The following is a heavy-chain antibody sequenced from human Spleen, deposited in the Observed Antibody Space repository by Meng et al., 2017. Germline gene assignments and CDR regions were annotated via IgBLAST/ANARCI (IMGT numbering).Heavy chain of an antibody. Sequence: QFQVQESRPGLVMPSQALSLTFTVSGGSVSSGDYYWSWIRQPPGKGLEWIGYIYYSGSTYYNPSLKSRVTISVDTSKNQFSLKLSSVTAADTAVYYCARLDLYGGNSPFDYWGQGTLVTVSS. CDR2: IYYSGST. J-gene: IGHJ4*02. V-gene: IGHV4-30-4*01. CDR3: ARLDLYGGNSPFDY. CDR1: GGSVSSGDYY. D-gene: IGHD4-23*01.